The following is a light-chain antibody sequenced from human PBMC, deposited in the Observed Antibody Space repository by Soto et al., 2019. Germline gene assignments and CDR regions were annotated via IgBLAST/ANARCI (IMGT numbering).Light chain of an antibody. Sequence: QSALTQPASVSGSPGQSITISCTGTSGDMGSYNRVSWYQQQPGKAPKLIIYEVTDRPSGVSNRFSGSKSGNTASLTISGLQAEDEAEYYCSSYTNINTRACVFGTGTKLTVL. CDR1: SGDMGSYNR. CDR3: SSYTNINTRACV. J-gene: IGLJ1*01. V-gene: IGLV2-14*01. CDR2: EVT.